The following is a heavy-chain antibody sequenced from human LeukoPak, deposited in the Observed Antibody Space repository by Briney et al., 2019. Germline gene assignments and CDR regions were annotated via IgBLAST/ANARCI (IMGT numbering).Heavy chain of an antibody. CDR1: GDSVSSNSAA. CDR2: TYYRSKWYN. J-gene: IGHJ6*03. CDR3: ARDPVAGPYYYYYYMDV. D-gene: IGHD6-19*01. V-gene: IGHV6-1*01. Sequence: SQTLSLTCAISGDSVSSNSAAWNWIRQSPSRGLEWLGRTYYRSKWYNDYAVSVKSRITINPDTSKNQFSLQLNSVTPEDTAVYYCARDPVAGPYYYYYYMDVWGKGTTVTVSS.